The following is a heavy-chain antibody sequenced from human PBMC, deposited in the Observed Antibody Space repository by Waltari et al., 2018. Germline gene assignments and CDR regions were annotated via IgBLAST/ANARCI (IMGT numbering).Heavy chain of an antibody. CDR3: ARAPYSSSFRWFDP. D-gene: IGHD6-6*01. CDR2: SYYSGST. Sequence: QVQLQESGPGLVKPSETLSLTCTVSGGSISSYYWSWIRQPPGKGLEWIGYSYYSGSTNYNPSRKSRVTISVDTSKNQFSLKLSSVTAADTAVYYCARAPYSSSFRWFDPWGQGTLVTVSS. CDR1: GGSISSYY. V-gene: IGHV4-59*01. J-gene: IGHJ5*02.